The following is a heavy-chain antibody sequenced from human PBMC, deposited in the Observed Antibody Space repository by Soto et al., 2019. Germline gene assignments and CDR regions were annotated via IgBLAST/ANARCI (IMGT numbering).Heavy chain of an antibody. CDR1: GISLIRSSHY. CDR3: ARHGRTSGSFSTSSVRTEFDY. J-gene: IGHJ4*02. Sequence: PSETLSLTCTCSGISLIRSSHYLGWIRPAPGQGLEWIGSGYQSGNTYYNPSLRNRVAVSVDTSTNQISLRVNSVTAADTAVYFCARHGRTSGSFSTSSVRTEFDYWGQGTLVNVS. CDR2: GYQSGNT. D-gene: IGHD6-6*01. V-gene: IGHV4-39*01.